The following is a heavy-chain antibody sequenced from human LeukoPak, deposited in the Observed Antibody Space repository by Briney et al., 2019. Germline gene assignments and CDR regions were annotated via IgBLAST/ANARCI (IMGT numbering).Heavy chain of an antibody. CDR3: ARVDHYYFYMDV. CDR1: GGSFSGYY. V-gene: IGHV4-34*01. Sequence: SETLSPTCAVYGGSFSGYYWSWIRQSPGKGLEWIAKIYYSGSTYYNPSLMSRVTISIDMSKNQFSLNLSSVTAADTALYYCARVDHYYFYMDVWGKGTTVTVSS. CDR2: IYYSGST. J-gene: IGHJ6*03.